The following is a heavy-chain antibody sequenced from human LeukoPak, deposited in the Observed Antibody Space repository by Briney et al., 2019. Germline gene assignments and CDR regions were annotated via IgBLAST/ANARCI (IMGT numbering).Heavy chain of an antibody. V-gene: IGHV3-23*01. CDR2: ISGSGGST. CDR1: GFTFSSYA. J-gene: IGHJ3*02. D-gene: IGHD3-10*01. Sequence: GGSLRLSCAASGFTFSSYAMSWVRQAPGKGLEWVSAISGSGGSTYYADSVKGRFTISRDNSKNTLYLQMNSLRAEDTAVYYCAREGGDRTYYYGSGSYYNEWGAFDIWGQGTMVTVSS. CDR3: AREGGDRTYYYGSGSYYNEWGAFDI.